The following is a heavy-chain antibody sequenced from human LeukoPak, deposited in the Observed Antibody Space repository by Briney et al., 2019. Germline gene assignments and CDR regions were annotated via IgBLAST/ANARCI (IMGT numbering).Heavy chain of an antibody. CDR1: GGSISSYY. Sequence: SETLSLTCTVSGGSISSYYWSWIRQPPGRGLEEMGYIYYSGSTNYNPSLKSRVTISVDTSKNQFSLKLSSVTAADTAVYYCAREDRDYYGSGSYYGPFDYWGQGTLVTVSS. CDR3: AREDRDYYGSGSYYGPFDY. CDR2: IYYSGST. D-gene: IGHD3-10*01. J-gene: IGHJ4*02. V-gene: IGHV4-59*01.